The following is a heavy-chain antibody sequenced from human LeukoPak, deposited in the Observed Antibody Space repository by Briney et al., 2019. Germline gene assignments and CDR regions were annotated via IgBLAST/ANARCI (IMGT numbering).Heavy chain of an antibody. CDR1: GYSISSGYY. V-gene: IGHV4-38-2*02. D-gene: IGHD1-26*01. Sequence: SETLSLTCTVSGYSISSGYYWGWIRQPPGKGLEWIGSIYHSGSTYYNPSLKSRVTISVDTSKNQFSLKLSSVTAADTAVYYCARGGGSYYVVDYWGQGTLVTVSS. CDR3: ARGGGSYYVVDY. CDR2: IYHSGST. J-gene: IGHJ4*02.